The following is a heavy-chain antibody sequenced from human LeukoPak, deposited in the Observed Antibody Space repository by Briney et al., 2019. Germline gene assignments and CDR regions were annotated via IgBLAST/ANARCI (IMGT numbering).Heavy chain of an antibody. D-gene: IGHD6-13*01. CDR1: GFTFSSYA. CDR2: ISYDGSNK. CDR3: ARDLVPLIAAAGGDWFDP. V-gene: IGHV3-30-3*01. J-gene: IGHJ5*02. Sequence: GGSLRLSCAASGFTFSSYAMHWVRQAPGKGLEGVAVISYDGSNKYYADSVKGRFTISRDNSKNTLYLQMNSLRAEDTAVYYCARDLVPLIAAAGGDWFDPWGQGTQVTVSS.